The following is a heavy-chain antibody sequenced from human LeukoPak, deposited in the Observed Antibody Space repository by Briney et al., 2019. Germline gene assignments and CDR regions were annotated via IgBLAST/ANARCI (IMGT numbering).Heavy chain of an antibody. CDR2: ITGSGDTT. CDR1: GFTFSSYA. V-gene: IGHV3-23*01. D-gene: IGHD2-2*01. Sequence: GGSLRLSCAASGFTFSSYAVTWVRQAPGKGLEWVSGITGSGDTTFYADSVKGRFTISRDNSKNTLYLHMHSLRAEDTAVYYCVKDYSTVPAAANPLFDYWGQGALVTVSS. J-gene: IGHJ4*02. CDR3: VKDYSTVPAAANPLFDY.